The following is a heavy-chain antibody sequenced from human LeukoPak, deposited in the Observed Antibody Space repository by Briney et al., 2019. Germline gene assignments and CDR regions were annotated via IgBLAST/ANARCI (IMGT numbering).Heavy chain of an antibody. CDR1: GGSFSGYY. Sequence: SETLSLTCAVYGGSFSGYYWSWIRQPPGKGLEWIGYIYYSGSTNYNPSLKSRVTISVDTSKNQFSLKLSSVTAADTAVYYCARNIVPTNYYMDVWGKGTTVTVSS. CDR3: ARNIVPTNYYMDV. J-gene: IGHJ6*03. D-gene: IGHD2-8*01. CDR2: IYYSGST. V-gene: IGHV4-59*01.